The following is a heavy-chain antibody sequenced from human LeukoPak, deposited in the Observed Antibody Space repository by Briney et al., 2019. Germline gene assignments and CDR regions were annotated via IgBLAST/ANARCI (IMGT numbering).Heavy chain of an antibody. D-gene: IGHD6-13*01. J-gene: IGHJ5*02. CDR3: ARDWGMGPSSSWA. V-gene: IGHV1-69*13. CDR1: GGTITSYA. CDR2: IMPVFGKA. Sequence: GASVKVSCKASGGTITSYAFSWVRQAPGQGLEWMGGIMPVFGKANYAQKFQGRVTITADESTTTAYMELNSLRSEDTAMYYCARDWGMGPSSSWAWGQGTLVTVSS.